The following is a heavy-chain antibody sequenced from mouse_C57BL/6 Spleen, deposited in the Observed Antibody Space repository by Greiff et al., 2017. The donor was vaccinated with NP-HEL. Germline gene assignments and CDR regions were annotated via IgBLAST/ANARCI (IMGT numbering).Heavy chain of an antibody. Sequence: EVKLVESGGGLVKPGGSLKLSCAASGFTFSDYGMHWVRQAPEKGLEWVAYISSGSSTIYYADTVKGRFTISRDNAKNTLFLQMTSLRSEDTAMYYCARSWAPYFDYWGQGTTLTVSS. D-gene: IGHD4-1*01. J-gene: IGHJ2*01. CDR2: ISSGSSTI. V-gene: IGHV5-17*01. CDR3: ARSWAPYFDY. CDR1: GFTFSDYG.